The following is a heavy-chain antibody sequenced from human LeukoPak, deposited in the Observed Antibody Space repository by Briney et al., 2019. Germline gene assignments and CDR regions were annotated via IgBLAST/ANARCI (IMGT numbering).Heavy chain of an antibody. J-gene: IGHJ4*02. CDR1: GYSISSGYY. D-gene: IGHD1-26*01. CDR3: ARGEGTNESGSYFPLDY. CDR2: IYHSGST. Sequence: SETLSLTCTVSGYSISSGYYWGWIWQPPGKGLEWIGSIYHSGSTYYNPSLKSRVTISVDTSKNQFSLKLSSVTAADTAVYYCARGEGTNESGSYFPLDYWGQGTLVTVSS. V-gene: IGHV4-38-2*02.